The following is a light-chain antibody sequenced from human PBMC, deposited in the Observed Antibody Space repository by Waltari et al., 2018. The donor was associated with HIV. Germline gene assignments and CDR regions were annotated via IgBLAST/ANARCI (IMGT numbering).Light chain of an antibody. CDR2: GNS. Sequence: QSALTQDDSVSGTVGQKVTLSCTGTNRHVGNYVVGWYQQVSHGIPRSVRFGNSLPSGIPDRFSGSKSGTTASLTISGLQPEDEADYYCSTWDYSLAAYVFGTGTKVTVL. CDR3: STWDYSLAAYV. V-gene: IGLV1-44*01. CDR1: NRHVGNYV. J-gene: IGLJ1*01.